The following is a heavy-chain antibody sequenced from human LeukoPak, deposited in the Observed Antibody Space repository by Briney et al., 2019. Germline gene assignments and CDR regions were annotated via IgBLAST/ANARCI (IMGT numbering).Heavy chain of an antibody. Sequence: GESLKISCKGSGCSFPSSWIGWVRQMPGKGLEWMGIIYPGDSDIRYSPSFQGQVTISADKSISTAYLQWTSLKASDTAIYYCARLSIAVCGDFDYWGQGTLVTVSS. CDR3: ARLSIAVCGDFDY. CDR1: GCSFPSSW. J-gene: IGHJ4*02. D-gene: IGHD6-19*01. V-gene: IGHV5-51*01. CDR2: IYPGDSDI.